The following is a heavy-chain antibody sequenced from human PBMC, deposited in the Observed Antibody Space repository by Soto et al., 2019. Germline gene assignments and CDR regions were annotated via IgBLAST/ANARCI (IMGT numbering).Heavy chain of an antibody. D-gene: IGHD3-10*01. CDR3: ARAYYFGSGTSYTLYY. J-gene: IGHJ4*02. CDR2: ISDDGVSK. V-gene: IGHV3-30*03. Sequence: GGSLRLSCAASGFTFSNYGMHWVRQAPGKGLEWVAVISDDGVSKYYAGSVQGRFTISRDNSESVVLLQMNSLRPDDTALYFCARAYYFGSGTSYTLYYWGQGTQVTVSS. CDR1: GFTFSNYG.